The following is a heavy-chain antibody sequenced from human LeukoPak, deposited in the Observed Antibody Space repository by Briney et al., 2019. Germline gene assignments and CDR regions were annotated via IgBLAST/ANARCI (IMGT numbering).Heavy chain of an antibody. Sequence: SETLSLTCAVYGGSFSGYYWSWIRQPPGKELEWIGEIYHSGSTNYNPSLKSRVTISVGTSNNQLSLKLTSVTAADTAVYYCARVAAGSRENWFDTWGQGSPVTVSS. J-gene: IGHJ5*02. CDR1: GGSFSGYY. CDR2: IYHSGST. V-gene: IGHV4-34*01. D-gene: IGHD1-1*01. CDR3: ARVAAGSRENWFDT.